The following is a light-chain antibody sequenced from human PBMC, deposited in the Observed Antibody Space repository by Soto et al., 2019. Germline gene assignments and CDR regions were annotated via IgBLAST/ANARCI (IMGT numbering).Light chain of an antibody. Sequence: QSALTRPAYGSGSPGQSITISCTGTSSDVGGYNYVSWYQQHPGKAPKLMIYDVSNRPSGVSNRFSGSKSGNTASLTISGLQAEDEADYYCSSYTSSSTPYVFGTGTKVTVL. J-gene: IGLJ1*01. V-gene: IGLV2-14*01. CDR2: DVS. CDR1: SSDVGGYNY. CDR3: SSYTSSSTPYV.